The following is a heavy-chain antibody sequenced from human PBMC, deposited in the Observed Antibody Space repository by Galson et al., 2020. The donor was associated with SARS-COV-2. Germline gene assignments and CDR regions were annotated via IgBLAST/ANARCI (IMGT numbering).Heavy chain of an antibody. Sequence: GGSLRLSCAASGFTFSGYAMSWVRQSPGKGLEGVSVITDNGDDTYEIDSVKGRFTISRDNSKNTLYLQMDSLRDEDTAVYYCAKGLGGRYPQSRVLDYWGQGTLVTVSS. CDR1: GFTFSGYA. J-gene: IGHJ4*02. V-gene: IGHV3-23*01. D-gene: IGHD1-26*01. CDR3: AKGLGGRYPQSRVLDY. CDR2: ITDNGDDT.